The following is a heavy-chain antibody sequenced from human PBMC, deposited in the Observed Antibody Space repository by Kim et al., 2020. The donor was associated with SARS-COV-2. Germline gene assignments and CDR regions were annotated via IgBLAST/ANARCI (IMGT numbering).Heavy chain of an antibody. CDR2: INHSGST. CDR3: ARSLGYSYGRWRTYFDY. Sequence: SETLSLTCAVYGGSFSGYYWSWIRQPPGKGLEWIGEINHSGSTNYNPSLKSRVTISVDTSKNQFSLKLSSVTAADTAVYYCARSLGYSYGRWRTYFDYWGQGTLVTVSS. J-gene: IGHJ4*02. CDR1: GGSFSGYY. V-gene: IGHV4-34*01. D-gene: IGHD5-18*01.